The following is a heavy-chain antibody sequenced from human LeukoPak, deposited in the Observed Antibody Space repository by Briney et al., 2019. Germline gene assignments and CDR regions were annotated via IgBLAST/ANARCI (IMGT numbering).Heavy chain of an antibody. CDR2: IRYDGSNK. CDR3: AKSYEEASSSSGPADY. J-gene: IGHJ4*02. Sequence: GGSLRLSCAASGFTFSSYGMHWVRQAPGKGLEWVAFIRYDGSNKYYADSVKGRFTISRDNSKNTLYLEMNSLRAEDTAVYYCAKSYEEASSSSGPADYWGQGTLVTVSS. D-gene: IGHD6-6*01. CDR1: GFTFSSYG. V-gene: IGHV3-30*02.